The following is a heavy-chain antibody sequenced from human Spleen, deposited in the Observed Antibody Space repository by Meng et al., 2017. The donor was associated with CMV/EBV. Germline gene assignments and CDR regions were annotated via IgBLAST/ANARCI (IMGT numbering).Heavy chain of an antibody. D-gene: IGHD3-3*01. CDR2: MNPNSGNT. CDR1: GYTFTSYD. Sequence: ASVKVSCKASGYTFTSYDINWVRQAPGQGLEWMGWMNPNSGNTGYAQKFQGRVTMTRNTSISTAYMELSSLRSEDTAVYYCSIAKYYDFWSGYYTGPLHDAFDIWGQGTMVTVSS. CDR3: SIAKYYDFWSGYYTGPLHDAFDI. J-gene: IGHJ3*02. V-gene: IGHV1-8*01.